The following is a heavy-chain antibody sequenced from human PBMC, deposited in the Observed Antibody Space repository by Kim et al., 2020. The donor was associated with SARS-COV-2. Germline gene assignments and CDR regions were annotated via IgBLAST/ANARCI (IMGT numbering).Heavy chain of an antibody. CDR3: AREELPTTPAYSSSGLTGY. V-gene: IGHV3-30*01. D-gene: IGHD6-6*01. J-gene: IGHJ4*02. Sequence: GRFPISRDNSKNTLYLQMNSLRAEDTAVYYCAREELPTTPAYSSSGLTGYWGQGTLVTVSS.